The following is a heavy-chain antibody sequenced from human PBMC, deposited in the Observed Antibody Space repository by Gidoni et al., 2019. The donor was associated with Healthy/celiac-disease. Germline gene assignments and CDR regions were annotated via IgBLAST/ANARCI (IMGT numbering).Heavy chain of an antibody. D-gene: IGHD5-12*01. CDR3: ATVQGVATTPYYFDY. J-gene: IGHJ4*02. V-gene: IGHV1-24*01. CDR1: GYTLTELS. Sequence: QVQLVQSGAEVQKPGASVKVSCKVSGYTLTELSMHWVRQAPGKGLEWMGGFAPEEGETIYAQKFQGRVTMTEDTSTDTAYMELSSLRSEDTAVYYCATVQGVATTPYYFDYWGQGTLVTVSS. CDR2: FAPEEGET.